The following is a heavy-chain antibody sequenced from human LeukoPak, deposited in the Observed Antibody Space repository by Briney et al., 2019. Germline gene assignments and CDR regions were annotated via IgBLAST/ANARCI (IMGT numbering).Heavy chain of an antibody. J-gene: IGHJ3*02. CDR1: GYTFTGYY. CDR3: ARDEVGGYYYDI. V-gene: IGHV1-2*02. D-gene: IGHD3-22*01. Sequence: ASVKVSCKASGYTFTGYYMHWVRQAPGQGLEWMGWINPNSGGTNYAQKFQGRVTMTRDTSTSTVYMELSSLRSEDTAVYYCARDEVGGYYYDIWGQGTMVTVSS. CDR2: INPNSGGT.